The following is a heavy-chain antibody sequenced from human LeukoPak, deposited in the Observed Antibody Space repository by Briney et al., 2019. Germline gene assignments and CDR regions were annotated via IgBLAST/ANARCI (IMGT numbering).Heavy chain of an antibody. D-gene: IGHD6-13*01. V-gene: IGHV3-23*01. CDR3: ARSIPYGTTWYGRSDY. CDR2: VSNGAGST. J-gene: IGHJ4*02. Sequence: GGSLRLSCAASGFTFSSYAMSWVRQAPGKGLEWVSVVSNGAGSTYYADSVKGRFTISRDNSKNTLYLQMNSLRAEDTAIYYCARSIPYGTTWYGRSDYWGQGTLVTVSS. CDR1: GFTFSSYA.